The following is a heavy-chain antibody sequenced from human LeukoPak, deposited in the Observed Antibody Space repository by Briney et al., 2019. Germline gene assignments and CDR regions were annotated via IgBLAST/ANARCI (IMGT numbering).Heavy chain of an antibody. CDR2: IKQDGSEK. CDR1: GFTFSNYW. CDR3: ARDPIVVVVAATYDAFDI. J-gene: IGHJ3*02. D-gene: IGHD2-15*01. V-gene: IGHV3-7*01. Sequence: PGGSLRLSCAASGFTFSNYWMSWVRQAPGKGLEWVANIKQDGSEKYYVDSVKGRFTISRDNAKNSLYLQMNSLRAEDTAVYYCARDPIVVVVAATYDAFDIWGQGTMVTVSS.